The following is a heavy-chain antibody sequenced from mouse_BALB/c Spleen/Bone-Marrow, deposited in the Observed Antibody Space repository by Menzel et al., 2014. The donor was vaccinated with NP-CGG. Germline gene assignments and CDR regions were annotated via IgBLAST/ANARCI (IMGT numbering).Heavy chain of an antibody. CDR1: GYAFSSSW. V-gene: IGHV1-82*01. D-gene: IGHD2-3*01. CDR2: IYPGDADT. Sequence: QVQLQQSGPELVKPGASVKISCKASGYAFSSSWMNWVKQRPGQGLEWIGRIYPGDADTKYNGKFKGKATLTADKSSSTAYMQLSSLTSVDSAVYFCARSDGYRDMDYWGQGTSVTVSS. CDR3: ARSDGYRDMDY. J-gene: IGHJ4*01.